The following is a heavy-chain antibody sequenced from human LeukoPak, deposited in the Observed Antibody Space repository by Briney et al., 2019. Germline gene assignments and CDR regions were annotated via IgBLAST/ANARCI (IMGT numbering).Heavy chain of an antibody. J-gene: IGHJ4*02. CDR2: IYPGDSDT. CDR3: ARRLAAVEFFDY. Sequence: GESLKISCKGSGYSFTSSWIAWVRPVPGKGLEWMGIIYPGDSDTRYSPSFQGQVNISADKSTNTAYLQWSSLRASDTAMYYCARRLAAVEFFDYWGQGTLVTVSS. D-gene: IGHD6-13*01. V-gene: IGHV5-51*01. CDR1: GYSFTSSW.